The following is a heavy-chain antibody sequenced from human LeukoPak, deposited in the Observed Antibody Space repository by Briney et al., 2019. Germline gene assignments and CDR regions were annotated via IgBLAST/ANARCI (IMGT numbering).Heavy chain of an antibody. CDR3: ARGTPGSYLGY. Sequence: ASVKVSCKASGYTFTGYYIHWVRQAPGQGLEWMGWINPNSGGTNYAQKFQGRVTMTRDTSINTTYMELSRLASDVTAVYFCARGTPGSYLGYWGQGTLVTVSS. V-gene: IGHV1-2*02. D-gene: IGHD3-16*02. J-gene: IGHJ4*02. CDR2: INPNSGGT. CDR1: GYTFTGYY.